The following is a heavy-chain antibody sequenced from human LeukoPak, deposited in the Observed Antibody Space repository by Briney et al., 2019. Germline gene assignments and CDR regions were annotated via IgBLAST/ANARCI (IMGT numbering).Heavy chain of an antibody. CDR1: GFNMSDYW. D-gene: IGHD2-15*01. Sequence: GGSLRLSCIASGFNMSDYWMSWVRQAPGKGLEWVANIKQDGSEIYSGDSLKGRFTISRDNAKNSLYLQMNSLRGEDTAVYYCARDIDWLDCWGQGTLVTVSS. CDR2: IKQDGSEI. CDR3: ARDIDWLDC. V-gene: IGHV3-7*01. J-gene: IGHJ5*01.